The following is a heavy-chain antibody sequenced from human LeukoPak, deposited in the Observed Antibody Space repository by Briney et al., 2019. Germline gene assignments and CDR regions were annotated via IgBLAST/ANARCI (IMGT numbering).Heavy chain of an antibody. CDR2: IYYSGST. CDR1: GGSISSSSYY. Sequence: SETLSLTCTVSGGSISSSSYYWGWIRQPPGKGLEWIGSIYYSGSTYSNPSLKSRVPISVDTSKTQFSLKLSSVTAADTAVYYCARHSFGYCSSTSCYMPDYWGQGTLVTVSS. J-gene: IGHJ4*02. V-gene: IGHV4-39*01. CDR3: ARHSFGYCSSTSCYMPDY. D-gene: IGHD2-2*03.